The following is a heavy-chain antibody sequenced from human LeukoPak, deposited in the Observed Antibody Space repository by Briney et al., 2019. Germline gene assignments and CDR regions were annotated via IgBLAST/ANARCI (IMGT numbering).Heavy chain of an antibody. CDR3: ARALSWTTNSYYYMDV. V-gene: IGHV1-8*01. J-gene: IGHJ6*03. CDR1: GYTFTSYD. D-gene: IGHD3/OR15-3a*01. CDR2: MNPNSGNT. Sequence: GASVKVSCRASGYTFTSYDINWVRQATGQGLEWMGWMNPNSGNTGYAQKFQGRVTMTKNTSITTVYMELSSLRSEDTAVYYCARALSWTTNSYYYMDVWGKGTTVTVSS.